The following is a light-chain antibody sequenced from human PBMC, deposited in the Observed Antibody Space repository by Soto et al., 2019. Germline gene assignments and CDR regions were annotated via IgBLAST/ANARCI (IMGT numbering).Light chain of an antibody. CDR3: QQRSNWPPMNT. J-gene: IGKJ2*01. V-gene: IGKV3-11*01. CDR2: DAS. Sequence: EIVLTQSPATLSLSPGERATLSCRASQSVSSYLAWYQQKPGQAPRLLIYDASNKATGIPARFSGSGSGTDFTLTISSLEPEDFAVYYCQQRSNWPPMNTFGQGNKLEIK. CDR1: QSVSSY.